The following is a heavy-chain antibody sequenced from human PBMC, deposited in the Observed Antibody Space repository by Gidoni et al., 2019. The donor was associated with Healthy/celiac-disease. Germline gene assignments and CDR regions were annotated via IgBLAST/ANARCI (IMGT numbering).Heavy chain of an antibody. V-gene: IGHV3-20*01. CDR2: INWNGGST. J-gene: IGHJ3*02. CDR3: ARGSGYGDFDAFDI. D-gene: IGHD4-17*01. Sequence: EVQLVESGGGAVRPGGSLRRSWAASGFTFDDYGMSWVRQAPGKGLEWVSGINWNGGSTGYADSVKGRFTISRDNAKNSLYLQMNSLRAEDTALYHCARGSGYGDFDAFDIWGQGTMVTVSS. CDR1: GFTFDDYG.